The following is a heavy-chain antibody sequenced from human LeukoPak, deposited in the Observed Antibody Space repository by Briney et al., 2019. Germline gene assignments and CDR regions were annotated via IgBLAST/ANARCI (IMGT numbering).Heavy chain of an antibody. D-gene: IGHD2-2*01. CDR3: ARTDIVVVPAARLPYWYFDL. J-gene: IGHJ2*01. V-gene: IGHV1-18*04. CDR2: ISVYNGYT. Sequence: ASVKVSCKASGYTFTGYYMHWVRQAPGQGLEWMGWISVYNGYTNYAQKLQGRVTMTTDTSTSTAYMELSSLRSEDTAVYYCARTDIVVVPAARLPYWYFDLWGRGTLVTVSS. CDR1: GYTFTGYY.